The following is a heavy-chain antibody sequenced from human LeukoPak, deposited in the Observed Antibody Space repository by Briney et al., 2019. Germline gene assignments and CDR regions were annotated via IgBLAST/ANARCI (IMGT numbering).Heavy chain of an antibody. J-gene: IGHJ6*02. V-gene: IGHV1-2*02. CDR1: GYTFTGYY. D-gene: IGHD2-2*01. CDR2: INPNSGGT. Sequence: ASVKVSCKASGYTFTGYYMHWVRQAPGQGLEWMGWINPNSGGTNYAQKFQGRVTMTRDTSISTAYMEPSRLRSDDTAVYYCARSLARYCSSTSCPPPSYYYYGMDVWGQGTTVTVSS. CDR3: ARSLARYCSSTSCPPPSYYYYGMDV.